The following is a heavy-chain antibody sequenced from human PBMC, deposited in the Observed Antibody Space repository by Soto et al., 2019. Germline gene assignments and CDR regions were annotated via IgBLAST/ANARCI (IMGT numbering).Heavy chain of an antibody. V-gene: IGHV4-34*01. J-gene: IGHJ4*02. CDR1: GGPFSGYY. D-gene: IGHD3-16*02. CDR3: ARGRNSRHYDYVWGSYRY. CDR2: INHSGST. Sequence: PSETLSLTCAVYGGPFSGYYWSWIRQPPGKGLEWIGEINHSGSTNYNPSLKSRVTISVDTSKNQFSLKLSSVTAADTAVYYCARGRNSRHYDYVWGSYRYWGQGTLVTVSS.